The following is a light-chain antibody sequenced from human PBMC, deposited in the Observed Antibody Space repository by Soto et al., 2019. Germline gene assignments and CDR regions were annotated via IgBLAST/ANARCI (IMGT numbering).Light chain of an antibody. CDR3: QQYNSYSEA. CDR1: QSISNW. CDR2: KAS. J-gene: IGKJ1*01. Sequence: DFQMTQSPSTLSASVGDRVTITCRASQSISNWLAWYQQKPGKAPKLLIYKASSLESGVPSRFSGSGSGTEFTLTITSLQPDDFATYYCQQYNSYSEAFGQGTKVDIK. V-gene: IGKV1-5*03.